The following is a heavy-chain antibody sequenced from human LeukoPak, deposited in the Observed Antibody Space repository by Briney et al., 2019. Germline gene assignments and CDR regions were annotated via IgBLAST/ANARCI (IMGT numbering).Heavy chain of an antibody. V-gene: IGHV3-48*01. CDR1: GFTFSSYS. Sequence: GGSLRLSCAASGFTFSSYSMNWVRQAPGKGLEWVSYISSSDNTIYYADSVKGRFTISRDNAKNSLYLQMNSLRAEDTAVYYCATSDYDSRYYFDFWGQGTLVTVSS. CDR2: ISSSDNTI. J-gene: IGHJ4*02. D-gene: IGHD3-3*01. CDR3: ATSDYDSRYYFDF.